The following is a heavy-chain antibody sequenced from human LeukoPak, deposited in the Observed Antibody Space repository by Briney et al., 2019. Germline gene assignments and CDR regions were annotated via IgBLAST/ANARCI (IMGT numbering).Heavy chain of an antibody. J-gene: IGHJ4*02. CDR2: TWYRSSLCN. CDR3: AAGSSGSSHYYFDY. CDR1: GDIFSSNSDA. Sequence: PSQTLSLTCALSGDIFSSNSDAWHWGRQAPSRGLEWLERTWYRSSLCNEYAVSVKNRITINPDTSKNQFSLHLNSVTPEDTAVYYCAAGSSGSSHYYFDYWGQGTLGTVSS. D-gene: IGHD3-10*01. V-gene: IGHV6-1*01.